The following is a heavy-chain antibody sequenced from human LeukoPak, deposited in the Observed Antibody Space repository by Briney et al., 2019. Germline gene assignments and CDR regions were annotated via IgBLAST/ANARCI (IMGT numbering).Heavy chain of an antibody. J-gene: IGHJ4*02. CDR3: ARDGYYDSSGYYYFDY. CDR1: GGSISSYY. Sequence: PSETLSRTCTVSGGSISSYYWSWIRQPAGKGLEWIGRIYTSGSTNYNPSLKSRVTMSVDTSKNQFSLKLSSVTAADTAVYYCARDGYYDSSGYYYFDYWGQGTLVTVSS. CDR2: IYTSGST. V-gene: IGHV4-4*07. D-gene: IGHD3-22*01.